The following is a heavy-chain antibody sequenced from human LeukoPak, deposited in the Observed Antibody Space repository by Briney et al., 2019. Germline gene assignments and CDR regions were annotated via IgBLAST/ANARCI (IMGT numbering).Heavy chain of an antibody. CDR2: INHSGST. CDR3: ARGGRGVGAQRPLDY. D-gene: IGHD1-26*01. J-gene: IGHJ4*02. CDR1: GGSFSGYY. Sequence: SETLSLTCAVYGGSFSGYYWSWIRQPPGKGLEWIGEINHSGSTNYNPSLKSRVTISVDTSKNQFSLKLSPVTAADTAVYYCARGGRGVGAQRPLDYWGQGTLVTVSS. V-gene: IGHV4-34*01.